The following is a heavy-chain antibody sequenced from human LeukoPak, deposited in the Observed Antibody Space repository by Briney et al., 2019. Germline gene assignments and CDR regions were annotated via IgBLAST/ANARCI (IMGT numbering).Heavy chain of an antibody. V-gene: IGHV3-48*02. CDR3: ARDGFGDFPLGASKVGDY. J-gene: IGHJ4*02. Sequence: GGSLRLSCAASGFTFSSYSMSCVRQAPGKGLEWLSYIGGINSPIYYSDSVKGRFTISRDNAKNSLFLHMDSLRDEDTAVYYCARDGFGDFPLGASKVGDYWGQGTLVTVSS. CDR2: IGGINSPI. CDR1: GFTFSSYS. D-gene: IGHD4-17*01.